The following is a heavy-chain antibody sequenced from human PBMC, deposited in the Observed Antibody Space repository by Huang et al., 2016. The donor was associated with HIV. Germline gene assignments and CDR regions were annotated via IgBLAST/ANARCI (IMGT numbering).Heavy chain of an antibody. Sequence: QESGPGLVGPSETLSLTCAVSGDSINSNTFYWGWIRRPPGKGLEWIGSIYYSGTTYYSPALKRRARIAVDASKNRIFLHLRSVTAADTGVYYCARTGVAVSDDPEYFQHWGQGALVTIS. D-gene: IGHD3-3*01. CDR3: ARTGVAVSDDPEYFQH. J-gene: IGHJ1*01. V-gene: IGHV4-39*02. CDR2: IYYSGTT. CDR1: GDSINSNTFY.